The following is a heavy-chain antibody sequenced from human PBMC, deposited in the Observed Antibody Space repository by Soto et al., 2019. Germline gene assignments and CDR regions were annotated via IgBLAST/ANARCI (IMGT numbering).Heavy chain of an antibody. V-gene: IGHV4-30-4*01. CDR2: ISYSGST. J-gene: IGHJ4*02. Sequence: SETLSLTCTVSGGSISSTDYYWSWIRQPPGKGPECIGYISYSGSTNYNPSLKSRVTISLDTSKDQFSLKLSSVTAADTAVYYCARDPSSGGYCPGPCFDYWGQGTLVTVSS. CDR3: ARDPSSGGYCPGPCFDY. CDR1: GGSISSTDYY. D-gene: IGHD2-21*01.